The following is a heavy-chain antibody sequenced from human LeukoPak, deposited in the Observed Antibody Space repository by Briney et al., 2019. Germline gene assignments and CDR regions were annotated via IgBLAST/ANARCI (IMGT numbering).Heavy chain of an antibody. CDR2: VSAGHHA. CDR3: VREARGYHYTYFDY. J-gene: IGHJ4*02. V-gene: IGHV3-13*01. D-gene: IGHD5-18*01. CDR1: GFTLGGHD. Sequence: GGSLRLSCTASGFTLGGHDMHWVRQTTGDGLERVAAVSAGHHAFYAGSVKGRFTVSREDAKNSLYLQMNSLRAGDTAVYYCVREARGYHYTYFDYWGQGSLVTVSS.